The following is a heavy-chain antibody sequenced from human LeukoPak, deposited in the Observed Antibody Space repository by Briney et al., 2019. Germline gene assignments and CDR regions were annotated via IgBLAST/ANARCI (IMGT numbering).Heavy chain of an antibody. Sequence: ALVKVSCKASGYTFTSYAMHWVRQAPGQRLEWMGWINAGNGNTKYSQKFQGRVTITRDTSASTAYMELSSLRSEGTAVYYCARGEQLLLPYYFDYWGQGTLVTVSS. D-gene: IGHD6-13*01. CDR1: GYTFTSYA. V-gene: IGHV1-3*01. J-gene: IGHJ4*02. CDR3: ARGEQLLLPYYFDY. CDR2: INAGNGNT.